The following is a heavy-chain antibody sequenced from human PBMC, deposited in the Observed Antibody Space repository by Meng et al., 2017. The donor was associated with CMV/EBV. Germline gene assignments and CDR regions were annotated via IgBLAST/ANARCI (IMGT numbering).Heavy chain of an antibody. J-gene: IGHJ4*02. CDR3: ARFRGVISPFDY. CDR2: ISSSGSTI. V-gene: IGHV3-11*01. Sequence: GESLKISCAASGFTFSDYYMSWIRQAPGKGLEWVSYISSSGSTIYYADSVKGRFTISRDNAKNSLYLQMNSLRAEDTAVYYCARFRGVISPFDYWGQGTLVTVS. D-gene: IGHD3-10*01. CDR1: GFTFSDYY.